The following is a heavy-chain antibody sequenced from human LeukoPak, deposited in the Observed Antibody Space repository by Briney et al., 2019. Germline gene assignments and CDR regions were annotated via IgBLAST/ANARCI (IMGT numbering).Heavy chain of an antibody. J-gene: IGHJ4*02. D-gene: IGHD6-19*01. V-gene: IGHV3-33*08. CDR3: ARDLFSSFNY. Sequence: GGSLRLSCAASGFTFSSYGMHWVRQAPGKGLEWVAVMSYDGSNKYYADSVKGRFTISRDNSKNTLYLQMNSLRAEDTAVYYCARDLFSSFNYWGQGTLVTVSS. CDR1: GFTFSSYG. CDR2: MSYDGSNK.